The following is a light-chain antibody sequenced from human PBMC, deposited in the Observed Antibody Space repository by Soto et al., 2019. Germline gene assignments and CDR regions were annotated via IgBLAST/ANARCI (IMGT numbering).Light chain of an antibody. CDR2: KVS. V-gene: IGKV2-30*01. CDR1: QSLVYSDGNTY. Sequence: DVVMTQSPLSLPVTLGQPASISCRSSQSLVYSDGNTYLTWFQQRPGQSPRRLIYKVSNRDSGVRDRLSGSGSRTDFTLTISRVEADDVGVYYCMHGTHWWTFGQGTKVEI. J-gene: IGKJ1*01. CDR3: MHGTHWWT.